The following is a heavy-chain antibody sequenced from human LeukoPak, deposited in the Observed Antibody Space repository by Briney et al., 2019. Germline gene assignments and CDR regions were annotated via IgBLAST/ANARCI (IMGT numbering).Heavy chain of an antibody. CDR3: AMIVVVITTRGAFDI. J-gene: IGHJ3*02. D-gene: IGHD3-22*01. CDR2: IIPIFGTA. CDR1: GYTFTSYA. Sequence: GASVKVSCKASGYTFTSYAISWVRQAPGQGLEWMGGIIPIFGTANYAQEFQGRVTITADKSTSTAYMELSSLRSEDTAVYYCAMIVVVITTRGAFDIWGQGTMVTVSS. V-gene: IGHV1-69*06.